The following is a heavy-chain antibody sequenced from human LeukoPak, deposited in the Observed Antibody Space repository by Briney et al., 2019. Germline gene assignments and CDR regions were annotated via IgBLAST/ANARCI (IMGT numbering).Heavy chain of an antibody. V-gene: IGHV4-39*01. D-gene: IGHD4-17*01. CDR3: ARAEPDYGDYYFDY. CDR2: IYYSGST. J-gene: IGHJ4*02. CDR1: GGFISSSSYY. Sequence: PSETLSLTCTVSGGFISSSSYYWGWIRQPPGKGLEWIGSIYYSGSTYYNPSLKSRVTISVDTSKNQFSLKLSSVTAADTAVYYCARAEPDYGDYYFDYWGQGTLVTVSS.